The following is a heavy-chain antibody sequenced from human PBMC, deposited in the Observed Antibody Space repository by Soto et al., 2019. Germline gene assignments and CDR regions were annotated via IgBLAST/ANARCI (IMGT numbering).Heavy chain of an antibody. J-gene: IGHJ6*03. CDR3: AKDPWQPDPLETYGSWNPSPPPAYSTDV. CDR1: GGTLSSYA. Sequence: GSRSVSCAASGGTLSSYAMHGGRQAPGKGLEWVAVISYDGSNKYYADSVKGRFTISRDNSKNTLYLQMSSLRAEDTAVYYCAKDPWQPDPLETYGSWNPSPPPAYSTDVSGTRPTLTGSS. V-gene: IGHV3-30-3*01. CDR2: ISYDGSNK. D-gene: IGHD3-10*01.